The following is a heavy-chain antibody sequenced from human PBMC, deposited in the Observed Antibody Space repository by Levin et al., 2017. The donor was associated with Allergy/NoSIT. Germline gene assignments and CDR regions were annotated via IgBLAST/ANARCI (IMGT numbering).Heavy chain of an antibody. D-gene: IGHD6-13*01. Sequence: PGESLKISCKASGYTFTGYYMHWVRQAPGQGLEWMGRINPNSGGTNYAQKFQGRVTMTRDTSISTAYMELSRLRSDDTAVYYCARHLAAAGIDDGMDVWGQGTTVTVSS. CDR3: ARHLAAAGIDDGMDV. V-gene: IGHV1-2*06. CDR1: GYTFTGYY. CDR2: INPNSGGT. J-gene: IGHJ6*02.